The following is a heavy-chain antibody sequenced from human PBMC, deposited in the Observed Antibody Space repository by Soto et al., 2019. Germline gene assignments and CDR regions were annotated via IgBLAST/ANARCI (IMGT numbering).Heavy chain of an antibody. Sequence: PSETLSLTCTVSGGSVSSGSYYWSWIRQPPGKVLEWTGYIYNSGSTNYNPSLKSRVTISVDTSKNHFSLRMSSVTAADTAVYYCERESDSGSYYFDYWGRGTLVTVSS. J-gene: IGHJ4*01. CDR3: ERESDSGSYYFDY. CDR1: GGSVSSGSYY. V-gene: IGHV4-61*03. CDR2: IYNSGST. D-gene: IGHD3-10*01.